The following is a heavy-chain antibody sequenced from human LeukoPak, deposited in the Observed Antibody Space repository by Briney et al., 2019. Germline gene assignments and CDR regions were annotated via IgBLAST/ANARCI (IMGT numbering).Heavy chain of an antibody. V-gene: IGHV1-2*02. D-gene: IGHD2-15*01. Sequence: ASVKVSCKASGYSFTAYYMHWVRQAPGQGLEWMGWINPNSGGTNYAQKFQGRVTMTRDTSITTAYMEMSRLRSDDTALYYCARDRCSGGSCPIDYWGQGTLVTVSS. J-gene: IGHJ4*02. CDR1: GYSFTAYY. CDR3: ARDRCSGGSCPIDY. CDR2: INPNSGGT.